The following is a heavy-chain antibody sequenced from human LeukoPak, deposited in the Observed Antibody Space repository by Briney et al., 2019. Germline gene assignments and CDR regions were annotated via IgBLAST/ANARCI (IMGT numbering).Heavy chain of an antibody. CDR1: GGSFSAHY. V-gene: IGHV4-34*01. CDR3: ARGLEPYKSGID. J-gene: IGHJ4*02. Sequence: PSETLSLTCAVYGGSFSAHYCTWIRQPPGKGLEWIGEIHPSESTNYNPSLLSRVILSVDTSNNQFSLRLRTVTAADTAVYFCARGLEPYKSGIDWGQGTLVTVSS. D-gene: IGHD3-3*01. CDR2: IHPSEST.